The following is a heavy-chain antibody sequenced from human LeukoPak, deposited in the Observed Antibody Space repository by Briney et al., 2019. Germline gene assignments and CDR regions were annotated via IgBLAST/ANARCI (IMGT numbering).Heavy chain of an antibody. D-gene: IGHD3-10*01. CDR2: INPNSGGT. CDR3: ASHRLRGGYSMGFDI. V-gene: IGHV1-2*02. CDR1: VYTSSSHG. Sequence: ASVKVSSKASVYTSSSHGNIWVRQAPGQGLEWMGWINPNSGGTNYAQNFQGRVTMTRDTSISTAYMELSRLRSDDTAVYYCASHRLRGGYSMGFDIWGQGTMVTVSS. J-gene: IGHJ3*02.